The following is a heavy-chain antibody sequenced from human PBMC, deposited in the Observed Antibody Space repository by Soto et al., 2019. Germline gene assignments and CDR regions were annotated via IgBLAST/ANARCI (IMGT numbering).Heavy chain of an antibody. CDR2: IYYSGST. Sequence: PSETLSLTCTVSGGSISSSSYYWGWIRQPPGKGLEWIGSIYYSGSTYYSPSLKSRVTISVDTSKNQFSLKLSSVTAADTAVYYCAGGYYDFWSGINYYYYGMDVWGQGTTVTVSS. J-gene: IGHJ6*02. V-gene: IGHV4-39*01. CDR1: GGSISSSSYY. CDR3: AGGYYDFWSGINYYYYGMDV. D-gene: IGHD3-3*01.